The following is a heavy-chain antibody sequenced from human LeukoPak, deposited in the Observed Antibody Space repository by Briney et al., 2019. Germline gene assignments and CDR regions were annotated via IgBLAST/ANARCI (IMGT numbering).Heavy chain of an antibody. V-gene: IGHV3-48*03. Sequence: GGSLRLSCAASGFTFSNYEMNWVRQAPGKGLEWVSYIISSGGSMSYADSAKGRFTISRDNSKNTLYLQMNSLRAEDTAVYYCAKGERWGAEAAFDIWGQGTMVTVSS. CDR1: GFTFSNYE. D-gene: IGHD4-23*01. CDR3: AKGERWGAEAAFDI. J-gene: IGHJ3*02. CDR2: IISSGGSM.